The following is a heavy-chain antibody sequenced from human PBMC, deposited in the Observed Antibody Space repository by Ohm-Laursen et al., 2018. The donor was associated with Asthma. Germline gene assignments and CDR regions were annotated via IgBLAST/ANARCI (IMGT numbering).Heavy chain of an antibody. CDR3: ARGTFYYESTGYYFFDH. V-gene: IGHV4-31*03. CDR2: VYYSGIT. Sequence: TLSLTCTVSGDSISSGNNYWSWIRQHPGKGLEWIGHVYYSGITYSNPSLRSRVSISVDTSKNQFSLKLSPVTAADTAVYYCARGTFYYESTGYYFFDHWGQGALVTVSS. J-gene: IGHJ4*02. CDR1: GDSISSGNNY. D-gene: IGHD3-22*01.